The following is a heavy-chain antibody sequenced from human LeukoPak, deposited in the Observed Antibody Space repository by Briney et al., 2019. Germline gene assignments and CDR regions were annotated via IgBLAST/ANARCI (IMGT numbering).Heavy chain of an antibody. D-gene: IGHD5-12*01. Sequence: GGSLRLSCVGSEFIFGSYWMSWVRQAPGKGLEWVANIKQDGSEKYYVDSVKGRFTISRDNAKNSLYLQMNSLRAEDTAVYHCARGGGGYVGFDYWGQGTLVTVSS. J-gene: IGHJ4*02. V-gene: IGHV3-7*03. CDR3: ARGGGGYVGFDY. CDR1: EFIFGSYW. CDR2: IKQDGSEK.